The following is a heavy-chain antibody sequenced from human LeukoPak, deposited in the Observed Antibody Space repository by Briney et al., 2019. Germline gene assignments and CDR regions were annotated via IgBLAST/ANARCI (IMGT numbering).Heavy chain of an antibody. J-gene: IGHJ4*02. CDR2: IYSGGST. Sequence: GGSLRLSCAASGFTVSSNYMSWVRQAPGKGLEWVSVIYSGGSTYYADSVKGRFTISRDNSKNTLYLQMNSLRAEDTAVYYCARMGSSGWYDGFYYFDYWGQGTLVTVSS. D-gene: IGHD6-19*01. CDR3: ARMGSSGWYDGFYYFDY. CDR1: GFTVSSNY. V-gene: IGHV3-53*01.